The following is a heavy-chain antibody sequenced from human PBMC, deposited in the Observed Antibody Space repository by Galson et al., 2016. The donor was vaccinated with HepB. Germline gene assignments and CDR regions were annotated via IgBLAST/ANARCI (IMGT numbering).Heavy chain of an antibody. CDR1: GFAFSRYA. D-gene: IGHD2/OR15-2a*01. Sequence: SLRLSCAASGFAFSRYAMHWVRQAPGKGLDWVAVISYDGTYKYYADSVKGRFTISRDNSRNTLYLQVSSLRTADTAVYYCAKDWAIDHYFHGTMASWGQGAPVTVSS. CDR2: ISYDGTYK. CDR3: AKDWAIDHYFHGTMAS. J-gene: IGHJ5*02. V-gene: IGHV3-30-3*02.